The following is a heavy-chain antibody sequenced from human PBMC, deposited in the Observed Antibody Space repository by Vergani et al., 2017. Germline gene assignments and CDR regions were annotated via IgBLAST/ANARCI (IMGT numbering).Heavy chain of an antibody. J-gene: IGHJ2*01. CDR3: ASAKYSDYGRSYWYFDL. CDR2: INAGNGNT. CDR1: GYTFTSYA. D-gene: IGHD4-11*01. V-gene: IGHV1-3*01. Sequence: QVQLVQSGAEVKKPGASVKVSCKASGYTFTSYAMHWVRQAPGQRLEWMGWINAGNGNTKYSQKFQGRVTITRDTAASTAYRELSSLRSEDTAVYYCASAKYSDYGRSYWYFDLWGRGTLVTVSS.